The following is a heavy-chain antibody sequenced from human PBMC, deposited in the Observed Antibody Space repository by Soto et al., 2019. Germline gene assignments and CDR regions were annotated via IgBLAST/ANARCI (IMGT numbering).Heavy chain of an antibody. CDR3: ARGGHIAVVTDSFDS. CDR1: GYTFNTYY. CDR2: IHPSGGGS. V-gene: IGHV1-46*02. J-gene: IGHJ4*02. Sequence: ASVKVSCKPSGYTFNTYYLHWVRQAPGQALEWMGVIHPSGGGSTYAQKFLGRVTMTMDSSTSTVFMELTSLRSADTAVYYCARGGHIAVVTDSFDSWGQGTLVTVSS. D-gene: IGHD2-21*02.